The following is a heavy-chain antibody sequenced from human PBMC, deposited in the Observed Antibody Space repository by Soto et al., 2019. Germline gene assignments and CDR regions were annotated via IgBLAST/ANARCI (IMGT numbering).Heavy chain of an antibody. J-gene: IGHJ4*02. CDR1: GFTVSSKY. CDR2: IQSGGTT. V-gene: IGHV3-66*01. Sequence: GGSLRLSCAASGFTVSSKYMSWVRQAPGKGLEWVSLIQSGGTTYYADSVKGRFTISRDTSENTLHLQMNSLRAEDTAVYYCARNREFALWFGDPRSFDYWGQGTLVTVSS. CDR3: ARNREFALWFGDPRSFDY. D-gene: IGHD3-10*01.